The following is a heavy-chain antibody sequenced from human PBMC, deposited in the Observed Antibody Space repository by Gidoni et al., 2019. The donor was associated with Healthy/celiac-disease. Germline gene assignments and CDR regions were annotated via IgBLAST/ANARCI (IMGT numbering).Heavy chain of an antibody. CDR2: IYTSGST. CDR1: GGSISSGNY. CDR3: ARALGYCSSTSCYPDNWFDP. D-gene: IGHD2-2*01. Sequence: QVQLQESCPGLVKPSQTLSLTCPVSGGSISSGNYWSWIRQPAGKGLEWIGRIYTSGSTNYNPSLKSRVTISVDTSKNQFSLKLSSVTAADTAVYYCARALGYCSSTSCYPDNWFDPWGQGTLVTVSS. V-gene: IGHV4-61*02. J-gene: IGHJ5*02.